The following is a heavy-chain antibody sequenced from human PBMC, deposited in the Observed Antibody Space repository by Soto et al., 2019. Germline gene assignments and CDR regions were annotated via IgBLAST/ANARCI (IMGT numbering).Heavy chain of an antibody. CDR1: GGSISSGGYS. J-gene: IGHJ4*02. CDR2: IYHSGST. CDR3: ARAPTYDFWSGYYLDY. D-gene: IGHD3-3*01. V-gene: IGHV4-30-2*01. Sequence: SETLSLTCAVSGGSISSGGYSWSWIRQPPGKGLEWIGYIYHSGSTYYNPSLKSRVTISVDRSKNQFSLKLSSVTAADTAVYYCARAPTYDFWSGYYLDYWGQGTLVTVSS.